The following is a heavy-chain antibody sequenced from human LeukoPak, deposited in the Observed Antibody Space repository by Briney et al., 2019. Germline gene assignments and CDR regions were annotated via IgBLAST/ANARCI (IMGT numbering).Heavy chain of an antibody. Sequence: SGGSLRLSCAASGFTFSSYGMHWVRQAPAKGLEWVAVISYGGSNKYYADSVKGRFTISRDNSKNTLYLQMNSLRAEDTALYYCAKGGLRGGTYNDDFWGQGTLVTVSS. CDR3: AKGGLRGGTYNDDF. CDR2: ISYGGSNK. J-gene: IGHJ4*02. CDR1: GFTFSSYG. D-gene: IGHD3-16*01. V-gene: IGHV3-30*18.